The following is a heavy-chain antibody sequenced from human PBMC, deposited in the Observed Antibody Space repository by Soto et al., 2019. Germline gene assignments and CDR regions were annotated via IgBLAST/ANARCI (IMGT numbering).Heavy chain of an antibody. D-gene: IGHD2-2*01. Sequence: SVKVSCKASGGTFSSYAISWVPQAPGQWLEWMGGIIPIFGTANYAQKLHRRVTITADLSTSTAYMELSSLRSEDTAVYYFGVVGSNAKHYYSYGMDVWGKGTTVTVS. CDR3: GVVGSNAKHYYSYGMDV. V-gene: IGHV1-69*13. CDR1: GGTFSSYA. J-gene: IGHJ6*04. CDR2: IIPIFGTA.